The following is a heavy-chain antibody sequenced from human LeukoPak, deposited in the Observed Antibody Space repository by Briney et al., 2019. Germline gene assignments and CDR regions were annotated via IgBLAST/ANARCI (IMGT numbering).Heavy chain of an antibody. CDR1: GGSISSSSYY. V-gene: IGHV4-39*01. Sequence: SETLSLTCTVSGGSISSSSYYWGWIRQPPGKGLGWIGSIYYSGSTYYNPSLKSRVTISVDTSKNQFSLKLSSVTAADTAEYYCARQAYDFWSGYYTPDFDYWGQGTLVTVSS. CDR2: IYYSGST. CDR3: ARQAYDFWSGYYTPDFDY. D-gene: IGHD3-3*01. J-gene: IGHJ4*02.